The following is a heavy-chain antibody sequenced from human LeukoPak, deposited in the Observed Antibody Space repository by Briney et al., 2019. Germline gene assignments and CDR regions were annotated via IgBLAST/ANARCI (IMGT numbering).Heavy chain of an antibody. CDR3: ARVCTGNRWHFDY. CDR2: IKRDGSEK. J-gene: IGHJ4*02. V-gene: IGHV3-7*03. CDR1: GFTFSSYG. Sequence: GGSLRLSCAASGFTFSSYGMHWVHQAPGKGLECVANIKRDGSEKYYVDSVKGRFTIFRDDAKSSLYLQMNSLRAEDTAVYFCARVCTGNRWHFDYWGQGTLVTVSS. D-gene: IGHD2-8*02.